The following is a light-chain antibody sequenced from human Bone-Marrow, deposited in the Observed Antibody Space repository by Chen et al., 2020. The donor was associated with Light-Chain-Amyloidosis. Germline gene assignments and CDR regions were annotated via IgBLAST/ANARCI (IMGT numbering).Light chain of an antibody. CDR2: DAS. CDR1: QDIKKF. Sequence: DIQMTQSPSSLSASVGDRVTITCQASQDIKKFLNWYQQKPGKAPELLIYDASDLNTGVPARFSGSGSGTHFTFTISSLPPEDVATYFCQQLDSGPRTFGPGTKLEIK. J-gene: IGKJ2*02. V-gene: IGKV1-33*01. CDR3: QQLDSGPRT.